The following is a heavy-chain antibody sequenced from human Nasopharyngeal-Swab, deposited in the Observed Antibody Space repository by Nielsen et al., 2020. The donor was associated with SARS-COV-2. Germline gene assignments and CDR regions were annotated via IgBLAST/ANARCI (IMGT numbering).Heavy chain of an antibody. CDR2: INSDGSST. Sequence: GESLKISCAASGSTFSSYWMHWVRQAPGKGLVWVSRINSDGSSTSYADSVKGRFTISRDNAKNTLYLQMNSLRAEDTAVYYCARGGAAAEGYYGMDVWGQGTTVTVSS. D-gene: IGHD6-13*01. J-gene: IGHJ6*02. CDR3: ARGGAAAEGYYGMDV. V-gene: IGHV3-74*01. CDR1: GSTFSSYW.